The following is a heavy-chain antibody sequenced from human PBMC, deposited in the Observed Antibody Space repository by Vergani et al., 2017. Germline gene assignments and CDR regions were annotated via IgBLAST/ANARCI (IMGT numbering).Heavy chain of an antibody. D-gene: IGHD2-2*01. Sequence: EVQLVESGGGLIQPGGSLRLSCAASGFTVSSNYMSWVRQAPGKGLEWVSVIYSGGSTYYADSVKGRFTISRDTSKNTLYLQMNNLRVEDTAVYYCARQYCSSTSCYYDYWGQGTLVTVSS. CDR1: GFTVSSNY. J-gene: IGHJ4*02. CDR3: ARQYCSSTSCYYDY. V-gene: IGHV3-53*01. CDR2: IYSGGST.